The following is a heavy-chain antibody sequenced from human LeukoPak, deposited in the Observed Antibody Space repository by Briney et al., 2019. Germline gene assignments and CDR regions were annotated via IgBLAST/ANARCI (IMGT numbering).Heavy chain of an antibody. CDR2: ISSSSKYI. V-gene: IGHV3-21*01. CDR3: ARDREYTDYLHNWFVP. D-gene: IGHD4-11*01. J-gene: IGHJ5*02. Sequence: GGSLRLACAAPGFTFNTYSMNWVRLAPGKGLEWVSSISSSSKYIYYADSVKGRFTISRDNAKNSLYLQMNSLRAEDTAVYYCARDREYTDYLHNWFVPWGQGTLVTVPS. CDR1: GFTFNTYS.